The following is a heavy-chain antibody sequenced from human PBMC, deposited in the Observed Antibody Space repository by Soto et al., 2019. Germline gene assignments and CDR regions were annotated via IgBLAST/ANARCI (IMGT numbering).Heavy chain of an antibody. V-gene: IGHV3-48*01. CDR2: ISSSSSTI. CDR1: GFTCSSYS. Sequence: GGSLRLSCAASGFTCSSYSMNWVRQAPGKGLEWVSYISSSSSTIYYADSVKGRFTISRDNAKSSLYLQMNSLRAEDTAVYYCAREAVDADYYYHYIDVWGKGTTVTVSS. J-gene: IGHJ6*03. CDR3: AREAVDADYYYHYIDV. D-gene: IGHD2-2*01.